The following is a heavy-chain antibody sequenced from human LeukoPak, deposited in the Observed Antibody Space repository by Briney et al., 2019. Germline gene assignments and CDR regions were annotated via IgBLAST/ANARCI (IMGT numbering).Heavy chain of an antibody. CDR1: GFTFSTHS. CDR3: ARDIPDY. V-gene: IGHV3-21*01. J-gene: IGHJ4*02. Sequence: GGSLRLSCAASGFTFSTHSMNWVRQAPRKGLGWFSSISRSSTNIYYADSVKGRFTISRDNAKNSLYLQMNSLRAEGTAVYYCARDIPDYWGQGTLVTVSS. CDR2: ISRSSTNI.